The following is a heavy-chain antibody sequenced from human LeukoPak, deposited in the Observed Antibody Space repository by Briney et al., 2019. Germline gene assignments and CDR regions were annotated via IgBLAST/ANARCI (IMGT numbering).Heavy chain of an antibody. CDR1: GFTFSNSA. D-gene: IGHD2-2*01. J-gene: IGHJ4*02. CDR2: ISYDGSNK. CDR3: AKLWGTQYCSSTSCYFDY. Sequence: GGSLRLSCAASGFTFSNSAMSWVRQAPGKGLEWVAVISYDGSNKYYADSVKGRFTISRDNSKNTLYLQMNSLRAEDTAVYYCAKLWGTQYCSSTSCYFDYWGQGTLVTVSS. V-gene: IGHV3-30*18.